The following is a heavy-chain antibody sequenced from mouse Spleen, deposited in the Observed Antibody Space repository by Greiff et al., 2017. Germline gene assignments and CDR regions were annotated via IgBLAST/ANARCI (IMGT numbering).Heavy chain of an antibody. J-gene: IGHJ4*01. CDR2: ISYSGST. Sequence: EVKLVESGPGMVKPSQSLSLTCTVTGYSITSGYDWHWIRHFPGNKLEWMGYISYSGSTNYNPSLKSRISITHDTSKNHFFLKLNSVTTEDTATYYCARGGYGGSFYYAMDYWGQGTSVTVSS. CDR3: ARGGYGGSFYYAMDY. CDR1: GYSITSGYD. V-gene: IGHV3-1*01. D-gene: IGHD1-1*01.